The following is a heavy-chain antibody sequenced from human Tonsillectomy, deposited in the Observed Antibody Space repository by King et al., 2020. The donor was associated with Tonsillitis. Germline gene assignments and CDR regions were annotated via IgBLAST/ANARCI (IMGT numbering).Heavy chain of an antibody. Sequence: VQLVESGGGVVQPGRSLRLSCAASGFTFSNSGMYWVRQAPGKGLEWVAVISYDGSNKYYADSVKGRFTISRDNSKNTLYLQMNSLRAEDTAVYYCAKDRRVKGSGWGFDYWGQGTLVTVSS. CDR2: ISYDGSNK. D-gene: IGHD6-19*01. J-gene: IGHJ4*02. CDR3: AKDRRVKGSGWGFDY. V-gene: IGHV3-30*18. CDR1: GFTFSNSG.